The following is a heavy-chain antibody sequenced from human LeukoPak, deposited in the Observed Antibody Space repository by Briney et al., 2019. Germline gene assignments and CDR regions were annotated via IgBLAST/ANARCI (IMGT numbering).Heavy chain of an antibody. CDR2: ISSSGSSI. CDR3: AKGRRGGYALVFDY. J-gene: IGHJ4*02. Sequence: GGSLRLSCAASGFTFSDYYMSWIRQAPGKGLEWVSYISSSGSSIYYAGSVKGRFTISRDNSKNTLYLQMNSLRAEDTAVYYCAKGRRGGYALVFDYWGQGTLVTVSS. V-gene: IGHV3-11*01. CDR1: GFTFSDYY. D-gene: IGHD5-12*01.